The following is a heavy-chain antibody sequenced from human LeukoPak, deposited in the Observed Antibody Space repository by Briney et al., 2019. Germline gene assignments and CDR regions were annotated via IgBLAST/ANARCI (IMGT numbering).Heavy chain of an antibody. D-gene: IGHD3-22*01. CDR1: GFTVSSNY. Sequence: GGSLRLSCAASGFTVSSNYMSWVRQAPGKGLEWASVIYSGGSTYYADSVKGRFTISRDNSKNTLYLQMNSLRAEDTAVYYCASPNYYDTSAFDYWGQGTLVTVSS. CDR2: IYSGGST. J-gene: IGHJ4*02. V-gene: IGHV3-66*01. CDR3: ASPNYYDTSAFDY.